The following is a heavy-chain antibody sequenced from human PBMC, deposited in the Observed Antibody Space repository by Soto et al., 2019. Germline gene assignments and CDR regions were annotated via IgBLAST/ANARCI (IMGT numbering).Heavy chain of an antibody. CDR1: GFTFSNYA. J-gene: IGHJ4*02. CDR3: AKAYFVWSSEQPYYFDY. V-gene: IGHV3-23*01. D-gene: IGHD3-16*01. Sequence: AGGSLRLSCAASGFTFSNYAMTWVRQGPGKGLKWVSGISGSGGRSYYADSVKGRFTISRDNSKSTSYLQMNSLRAEDTAVYYCAKAYFVWSSEQPYYFDYWGQGTLVTVSS. CDR2: ISGSGGRS.